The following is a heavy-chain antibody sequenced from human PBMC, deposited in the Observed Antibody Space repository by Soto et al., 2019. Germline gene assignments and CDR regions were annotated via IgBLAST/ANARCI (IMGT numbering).Heavy chain of an antibody. CDR2: ISDSDGTT. CDR1: GFTFSSYS. V-gene: IGHV3-23*01. J-gene: IGHJ6*02. CDR3: AKRVVPGAEDYYYFAMDV. D-gene: IGHD2-2*01. Sequence: GGSLRLSCEASGFTFSSYSMSWVRQAPGKGLEWVSTISDSDGTTDFADSVKGRFTAARDNSRSTLYLQMNSLRAEDTAVYYCAKRVVPGAEDYYYFAMDVWGQGTTVTVSS.